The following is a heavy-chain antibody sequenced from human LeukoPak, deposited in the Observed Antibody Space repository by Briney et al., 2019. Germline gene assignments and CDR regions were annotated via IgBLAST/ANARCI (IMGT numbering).Heavy chain of an antibody. CDR1: GDSISGSSYY. J-gene: IGHJ4*02. Sequence: SETLSLTCTVSGDSISGSSYYWGWIRQPPGKELEHIGSIYYSGTTYYNPSLKSRVTISIDTSKNQFSLKLTSVTAADTAVYYCARLRDYYDISGYSYRAFFDNWGQGTLVTVSS. CDR2: IYYSGTT. CDR3: ARLRDYYDISGYSYRAFFDN. V-gene: IGHV4-39*07. D-gene: IGHD3-22*01.